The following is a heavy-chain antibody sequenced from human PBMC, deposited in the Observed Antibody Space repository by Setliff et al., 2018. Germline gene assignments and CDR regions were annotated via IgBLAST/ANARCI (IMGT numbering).Heavy chain of an antibody. V-gene: IGHV4-4*07. Sequence: PSETLSLTCTVSGGSISNYYWSWIRQPAGKGLEWIGRIYTSGSTNYNPSLKSRVTMSVDTSKNQFSLKLSSVTAADTAEYYCARKGISALSGAFDMWGQGTMVTVSS. D-gene: IGHD1-26*01. J-gene: IGHJ3*02. CDR3: ARKGISALSGAFDM. CDR1: GGSISNYY. CDR2: IYTSGST.